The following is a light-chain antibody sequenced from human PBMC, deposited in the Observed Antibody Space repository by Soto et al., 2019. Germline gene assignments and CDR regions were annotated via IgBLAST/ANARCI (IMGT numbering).Light chain of an antibody. CDR1: QSVTTR. V-gene: IGKV3-11*01. CDR2: GAS. Sequence: IVLTQSPGTLSLSPGERVTLSCRASQSVTTRLAWYQHKPGQAPTLLMSGASNRASGVPVRFSGSGSGTDFTLTISSLEPEDSAVYYCQQRSNWPPTFGQGTRLEI. J-gene: IGKJ5*01. CDR3: QQRSNWPPT.